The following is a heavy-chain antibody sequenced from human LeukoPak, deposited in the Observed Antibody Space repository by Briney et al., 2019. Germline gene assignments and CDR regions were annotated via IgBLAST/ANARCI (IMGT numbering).Heavy chain of an antibody. J-gene: IGHJ4*02. Sequence: GGSLRLSCAASGFTFRRYAMSWVRQAPGKGLEWVSGISGSGGNTYYADSVKGRFTISRDSSKNTLYLQMNSLRAEDTALYYCAKKGGEGRAVAFYYFDYWGQGTLVTVSS. V-gene: IGHV3-23*01. CDR3: AKKGGEGRAVAFYYFDY. D-gene: IGHD3-16*01. CDR2: ISGSGGNT. CDR1: GFTFRRYA.